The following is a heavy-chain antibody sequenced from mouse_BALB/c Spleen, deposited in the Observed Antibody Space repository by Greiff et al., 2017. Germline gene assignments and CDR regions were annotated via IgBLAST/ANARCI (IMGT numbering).Heavy chain of an antibody. V-gene: IGHV5-4*02. Sequence: EVKLVESGGGLVKPGGSLKLSCAASGFTFSDYYMYWVRQTPEKRLEWVATISDGGSYTYYPDSVKGRFTISRDNAKNNLYLQMSSLKSEDTAMYYCAREGGTNWYFDVWGAGTTVTVAS. CDR1: GFTFSDYY. J-gene: IGHJ1*01. D-gene: IGHD1-1*02. CDR3: AREGGTNWYFDV. CDR2: ISDGGSYT.